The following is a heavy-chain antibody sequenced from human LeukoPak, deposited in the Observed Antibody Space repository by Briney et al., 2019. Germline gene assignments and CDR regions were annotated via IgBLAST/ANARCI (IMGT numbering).Heavy chain of an antibody. CDR1: GFTFTNYH. J-gene: IGHJ3*02. D-gene: IGHD5-12*01. Sequence: GGSLRLSCAASGFTFTNYHMDWVRQAPGKGLEWVSFLSSSSDYISYADSVKGRFTISRDNAKNSLFLQMNSLRAEDTAIYYCAELKYSDSDLRAFDIWGQGTMVTVSS. V-gene: IGHV3-21*01. CDR2: LSSSSDYI. CDR3: AELKYSDSDLRAFDI.